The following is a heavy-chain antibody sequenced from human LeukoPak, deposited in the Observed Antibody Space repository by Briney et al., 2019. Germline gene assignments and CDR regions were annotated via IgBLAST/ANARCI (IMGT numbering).Heavy chain of an antibody. CDR2: IYYSGSA. J-gene: IGHJ4*02. V-gene: IGHV4-59*01. D-gene: IGHD6-13*01. Sequence: PSETLSLTCTVSGGSINSYQWSWIRQPPGKGLEWIGNIYYSGSANYNPSLKSRVTISVETSKNEFSLKLRSVTAADTAVYYCARVTGYRIEDYFDYWGQGTLVTVSS. CDR3: ARVTGYRIEDYFDY. CDR1: GGSINSYQ.